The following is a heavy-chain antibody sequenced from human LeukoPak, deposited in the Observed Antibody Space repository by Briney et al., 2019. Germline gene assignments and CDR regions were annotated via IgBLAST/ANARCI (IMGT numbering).Heavy chain of an antibody. CDR3: AKDGDDIVVVVAAT. D-gene: IGHD2-15*01. J-gene: IGHJ4*02. V-gene: IGHV3-30*18. CDR2: ISYDGSNK. Sequence: PGGSLKLSCAASGFTFSSYGMHWVRQAPGKGLEWVAVISYDGSNKYYADSVKGRSTISRDNSKNTLYLQMNSLRAEDTAVYYCAKDGDDIVVVVAATWGQGTLVTVPS. CDR1: GFTFSSYG.